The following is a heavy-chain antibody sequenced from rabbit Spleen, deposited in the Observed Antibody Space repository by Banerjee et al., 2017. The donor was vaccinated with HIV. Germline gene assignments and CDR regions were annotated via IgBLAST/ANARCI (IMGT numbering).Heavy chain of an antibody. CDR2: IFAGGTDST. D-gene: IGHD8-1*01. V-gene: IGHV1S45*01. J-gene: IGHJ6*01. CDR1: GFSFSSSYY. CDR3: ARDTGSSFSSYGMDL. Sequence: QEQLEESGGGLVKPGTSLTLTCTASGFSFSSSYYMCWVRQAPGKGLEWIACIFAGGTDSTYYASWAKGRFTISKTSSTTVTLQMTSLTAADTATYFCARDTGSSFSSYGMDLWGQGTLVTVS.